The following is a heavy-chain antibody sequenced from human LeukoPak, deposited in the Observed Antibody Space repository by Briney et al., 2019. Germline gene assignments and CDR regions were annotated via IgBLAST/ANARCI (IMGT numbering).Heavy chain of an antibody. V-gene: IGHV3-23*01. D-gene: IGHD3-22*01. CDR2: ISGSGDST. Sequence: GGALRLSCAGSGLAFNKYVMTGVRQAPGKGLDGFSAISGSGDSTYYADSVKGRFTISRDNSKNTLYLQMNSLRAEDTAVYYCAKVYSSTYYYDSSGYANFDYWGQGTLVTVSS. J-gene: IGHJ4*02. CDR1: GLAFNKYV. CDR3: AKVYSSTYYYDSSGYANFDY.